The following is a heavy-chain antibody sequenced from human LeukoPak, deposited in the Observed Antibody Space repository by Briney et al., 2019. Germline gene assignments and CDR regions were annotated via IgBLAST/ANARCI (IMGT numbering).Heavy chain of an antibody. CDR2: IRYDGSNK. D-gene: IGHD5-12*01. CDR3: AKDHGGYDLNWFDP. CDR1: GFTFSSYG. J-gene: IGHJ5*02. V-gene: IGHV3-30*02. Sequence: GGSLRLSCAASGFTFSSYGMHWVRQAPGKGLEWVAFIRYDGSNKYYADSVKGRCTISRDNSKNTLYLQMNSLRAEDTAVYYCAKDHGGYDLNWFDPWGQGTLVTVSS.